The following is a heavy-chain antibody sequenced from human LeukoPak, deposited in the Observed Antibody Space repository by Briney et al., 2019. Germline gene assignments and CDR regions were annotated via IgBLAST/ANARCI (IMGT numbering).Heavy chain of an antibody. D-gene: IGHD5-12*01. Sequence: SVTVSFTGSAGTFSSYAISWGRQAPGQGHEWMGGIIAIFDTANYVQKFQGRVTITTDQATSTAYMELSSLRSEDTAVYYCARDGNRDSGYYSYYFDYWGQGTLVTVSS. CDR3: ARDGNRDSGYYSYYFDY. CDR2: IIAIFDTA. J-gene: IGHJ4*02. CDR1: AGTFSSYA. V-gene: IGHV1-69*05.